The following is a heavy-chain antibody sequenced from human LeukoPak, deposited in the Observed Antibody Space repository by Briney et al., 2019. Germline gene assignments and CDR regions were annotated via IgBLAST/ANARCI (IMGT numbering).Heavy chain of an antibody. CDR2: ISSRGGTI. CDR3: ARVAAAALDY. D-gene: IGHD6-13*01. J-gene: IGHJ4*02. V-gene: IGHV3-11*01. Sequence: PGGSLRLSCAASGFTFSDYSMTWIRQAPGKGLEWVSYISSRGGTIYYADSVKGQFTISRDYPNNSLYLQMASLRAEDTAVYYCARVAAAALDYWGQGSLVTVSS. CDR1: GFTFSDYS.